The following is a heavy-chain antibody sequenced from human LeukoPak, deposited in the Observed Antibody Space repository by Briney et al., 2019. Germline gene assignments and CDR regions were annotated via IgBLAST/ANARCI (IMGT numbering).Heavy chain of an antibody. V-gene: IGHV1-69*05. CDR3: ARDAYYGSGSYCNGAFDI. Sequence: SVKVSCKASGGTFSSYAISWVRQAPGQGLEWMGGIIPIFGTANYAQKFQGRVTITTDESTSTAYMELSSLRSEDTAVYYCARDAYYGSGSYCNGAFDIWGQGTMVTVSS. CDR1: GGTFSSYA. J-gene: IGHJ3*02. CDR2: IIPIFGTA. D-gene: IGHD3-10*01.